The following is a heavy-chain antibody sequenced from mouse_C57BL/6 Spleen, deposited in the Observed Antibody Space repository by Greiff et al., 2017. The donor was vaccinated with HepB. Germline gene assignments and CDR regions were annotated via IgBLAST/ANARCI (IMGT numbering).Heavy chain of an antibody. CDR1: GYTFTTYP. J-gene: IGHJ3*01. V-gene: IGHV1-47*01. CDR3: ARRGYGNYVFAY. Sequence: VQLQQSGAELVKPGASVKMSCKASGYTFTTYPIEWMKQNHGKSLEWIGNFHPYNDDTKYNEKFKGKATLTVEISSSKVYLELSRLTSDDSAVYYCARRGYGNYVFAYWGQGTLVTVSA. CDR2: FHPYNDDT. D-gene: IGHD2-10*02.